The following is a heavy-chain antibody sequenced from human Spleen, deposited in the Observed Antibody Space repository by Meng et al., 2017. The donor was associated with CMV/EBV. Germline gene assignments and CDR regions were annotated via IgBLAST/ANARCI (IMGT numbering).Heavy chain of an antibody. V-gene: IGHV1-18*01. CDR3: ARDWKRVGAMDNFDY. Sequence: ASVKVSCKASGYTFTSYDINWVRQAPGQGLEWMGWISAYNGKTNYAQKLQGRVTMTTDTSTSTAYMELRSLRSDDTAVYYCARDWKRVGAMDNFDYWGQGTLVTVSS. CDR1: GYTFTSYD. D-gene: IGHD1-26*01. CDR2: ISAYNGKT. J-gene: IGHJ4*02.